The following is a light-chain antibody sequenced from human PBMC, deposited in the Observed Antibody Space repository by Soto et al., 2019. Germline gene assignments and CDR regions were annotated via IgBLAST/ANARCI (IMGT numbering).Light chain of an antibody. CDR3: QQFGSAPYT. J-gene: IGKJ2*01. V-gene: IGKV3-20*01. CDR2: GAS. CDR1: QNININY. Sequence: EIVLTQSPGTLSLYPGERATLSCRASQNININYLAWYQQKPGQAPTFLISGASSRATGIPDRFSGSGSGSDFTLTISRLEPEDLAVYYCQQFGSAPYTFGQGTKLEIK.